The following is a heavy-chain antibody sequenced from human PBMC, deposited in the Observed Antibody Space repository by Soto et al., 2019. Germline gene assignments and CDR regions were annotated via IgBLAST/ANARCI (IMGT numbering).Heavy chain of an antibody. Sequence: ASVKVSCKASGYTFTSYDINWARQATGQGLEWVGWMNPNSGNTGYAQKFKGRVTMARNTSISTAYMELSSLRSEDTAVDYCARGPKKQQLVHVYWGQGTLVTVSS. J-gene: IGHJ4*02. D-gene: IGHD6-13*01. V-gene: IGHV1-8*01. CDR2: MNPNSGNT. CDR1: GYTFTSYD. CDR3: ARGPKKQQLVHVY.